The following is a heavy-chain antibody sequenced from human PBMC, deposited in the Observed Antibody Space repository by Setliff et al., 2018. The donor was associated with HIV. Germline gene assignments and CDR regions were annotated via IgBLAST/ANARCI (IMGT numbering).Heavy chain of an antibody. CDR3: ARALSYSGWRTQYFDC. Sequence: GGSLRLSCAASGFTFSSYGMHWVRQAPGKGLEWVANIKQDGSEKYYVDSVKGRFTISRDNAENSLYLQMNSLTAEDTAVYYCARALSYSGWRTQYFDCWGQGTLVTVS. CDR1: GFTFSSYG. J-gene: IGHJ4*02. CDR2: IKQDGSEK. V-gene: IGHV3-7*03. D-gene: IGHD6-19*01.